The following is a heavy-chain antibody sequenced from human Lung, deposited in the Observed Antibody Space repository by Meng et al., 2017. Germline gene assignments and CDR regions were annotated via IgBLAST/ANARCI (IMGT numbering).Heavy chain of an antibody. D-gene: IGHD6-13*01. CDR2: IKSNSDGGTT. J-gene: IGHJ4*02. CDR1: GFSFTDAG. V-gene: IGHV3-15*01. Sequence: VEVGGGLVKPGGSLRLSCVAAGFSFTDAGMSWVRQAPGKGLEWVGRIKSNSDGGTTDYATPVKGRFTISRDDSKNTLYLQMNSLITEDTAVYFCATGAAAADHWGQGTLVTVSS. CDR3: ATGAAAADH.